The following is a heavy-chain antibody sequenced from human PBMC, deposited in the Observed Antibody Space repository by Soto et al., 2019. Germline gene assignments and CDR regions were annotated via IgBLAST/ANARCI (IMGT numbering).Heavy chain of an antibody. Sequence: SETLSLTCTVSGGSISSSSYYWGWIRQPPGKGLEWIGSIYYSGSTYYNPSLKSRVTISVDTSKNQFSLKLSSVTAADTAVYYCVIAAAGTDYYYYGMDVWGQGTTVTVSS. CDR3: VIAAAGTDYYYYGMDV. J-gene: IGHJ6*02. V-gene: IGHV4-39*01. CDR1: GGSISSSSYY. CDR2: IYYSGST. D-gene: IGHD6-13*01.